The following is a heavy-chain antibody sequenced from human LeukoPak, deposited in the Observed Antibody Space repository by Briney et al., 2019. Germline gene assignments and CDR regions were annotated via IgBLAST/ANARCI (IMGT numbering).Heavy chain of an antibody. D-gene: IGHD3-22*01. CDR1: GFTFSSYA. J-gene: IGHJ6*02. Sequence: GGSLRFSCAGSGFTFSSYAMSWVRQAPGKGLEWVSGSSVRGGGTYYADSVKGRFTISRDNSKNTLYLQMNSLRAEDTAVYHCAKTMIVVETYYYYGMDVWGQGTTVTVSS. CDR3: AKTMIVVETYYYYGMDV. V-gene: IGHV3-23*01. CDR2: SSVRGGGT.